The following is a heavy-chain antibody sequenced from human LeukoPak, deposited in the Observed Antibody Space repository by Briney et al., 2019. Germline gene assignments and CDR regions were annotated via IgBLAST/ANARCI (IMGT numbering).Heavy chain of an antibody. CDR3: AKDLGYGDYEADFDY. Sequence: GGSLRLSCAASGFTFDDYAMHWVRQAPGKGLEWVSSISWNSDSVAYADSVKGRFTISRDNAKNTLSLQMNSLRVEDTALYYCAKDLGYGDYEADFDYWGQGTLVTVSS. CDR2: ISWNSDSV. D-gene: IGHD4-17*01. CDR1: GFTFDDYA. V-gene: IGHV3-9*01. J-gene: IGHJ4*02.